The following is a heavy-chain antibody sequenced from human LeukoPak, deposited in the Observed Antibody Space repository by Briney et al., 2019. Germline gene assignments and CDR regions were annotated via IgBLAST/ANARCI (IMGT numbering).Heavy chain of an antibody. Sequence: PGGSLRLSCAASGFTFSSYAMSWVRQAPGKGLEWVSAISGSGGSTYYADSAKGRFTISRDNSKNTLYLQMNSLRAEDTAVYYCAKDVHVLRYFDWLSAQGFDYWGQGTLVTVSS. J-gene: IGHJ4*02. CDR2: ISGSGGST. CDR1: GFTFSSYA. D-gene: IGHD3-9*01. V-gene: IGHV3-23*01. CDR3: AKDVHVLRYFDWLSAQGFDY.